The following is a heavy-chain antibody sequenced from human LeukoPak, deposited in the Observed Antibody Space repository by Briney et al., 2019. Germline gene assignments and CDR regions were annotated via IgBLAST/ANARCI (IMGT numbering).Heavy chain of an antibody. CDR1: EFTFSNFW. D-gene: IGHD4-17*01. CDR2: IKQDGTEK. Sequence: GGSLRLSCVASEFTFSNFWMSWVRQAPGKGLEWVANIKQDGTEKYYVDSVKGRFTVSRDNAKNSLYLQMNSLRAEDTAVYYCARAIDYGYPGGYWGQGTLVTVSS. CDR3: ARAIDYGYPGGY. V-gene: IGHV3-7*01. J-gene: IGHJ4*02.